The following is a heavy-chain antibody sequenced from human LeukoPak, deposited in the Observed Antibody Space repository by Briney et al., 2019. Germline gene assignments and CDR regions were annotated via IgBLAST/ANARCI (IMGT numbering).Heavy chain of an antibody. CDR3: AKVVGATTRGYFDY. D-gene: IGHD1-26*01. CDR1: GFTFSSYA. Sequence: PGGSLRLSCAASGFTFSSYAMSWVRQAPGKGLEWGSTISGSGGSTYYADSVKGRFTISRDNSKNTLYLQMNSLRAEDTAVYYYAKVVGATTRGYFDYWGQGTLVTVSS. CDR2: ISGSGGST. J-gene: IGHJ4*02. V-gene: IGHV3-23*01.